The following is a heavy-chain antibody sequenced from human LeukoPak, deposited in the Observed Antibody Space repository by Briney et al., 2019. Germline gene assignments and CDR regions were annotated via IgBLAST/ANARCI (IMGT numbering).Heavy chain of an antibody. Sequence: PGGSLRLSCAASGFTFSTYYMQWVRQGPGKEQVWLARINPDGSRTSYADSVKGRFTISRDNGEKTLHLQMSSLRAEDTGVYYCASTPRYMDVWGKGTTVTVSS. J-gene: IGHJ6*03. V-gene: IGHV3-74*01. CDR1: GFTFSTYY. CDR3: ASTPRYMDV. CDR2: INPDGSRT.